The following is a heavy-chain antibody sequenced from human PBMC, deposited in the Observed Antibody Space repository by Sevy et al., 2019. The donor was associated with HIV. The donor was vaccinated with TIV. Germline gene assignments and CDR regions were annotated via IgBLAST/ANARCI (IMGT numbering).Heavy chain of an antibody. J-gene: IGHJ4*02. CDR2: INGHNGNT. CDR3: SRDGYDGSGYQRGLFDF. V-gene: IGHV1-18*01. D-gene: IGHD3-22*01. Sequence: ASVKVSCKASGYIFTSYGISWVRQAPRQGLEWMGWINGHNGNTNYVQNLQGRDTMTTDTSTNTAYMELRSLRSDDTAVYYWSRDGYDGSGYQRGLFDFWGQGTLVTVSS. CDR1: GYIFTSYG.